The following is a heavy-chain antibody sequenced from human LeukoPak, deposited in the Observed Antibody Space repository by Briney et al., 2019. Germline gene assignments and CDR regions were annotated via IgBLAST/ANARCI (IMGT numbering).Heavy chain of an antibody. CDR3: ARDFHYDILTGYYGFDP. CDR2: IYYSGSN. V-gene: IGHV4-59*01. J-gene: IGHJ5*02. D-gene: IGHD3-9*01. CDR1: GGSISSYY. Sequence: SETLSLTCTVSGGSISSYYWSWLRQPPGKGLEWIGYIYYSGSNNYNPSLKSRVTISVDTSKNQFSLKLSSVTAADTAVYYCARDFHYDILTGYYGFDPWGQGTLVTVSS.